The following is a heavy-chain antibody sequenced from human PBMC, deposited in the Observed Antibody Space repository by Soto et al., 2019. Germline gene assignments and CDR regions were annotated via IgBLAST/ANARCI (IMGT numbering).Heavy chain of an antibody. CDR3: ARIGYSSSSFDY. J-gene: IGHJ4*02. Sequence: GGSLRLSCAPSGFTFSLYWMSWVRQAPGKGLEWVANIKQDGSQKYYVDSVKGRFTIPRDNAKNSVYLQMNSLRAEDAAVYYCARIGYSSSSFDYWGQGALVTVSS. CDR2: IKQDGSQK. CDR1: GFTFSLYW. D-gene: IGHD6-6*01. V-gene: IGHV3-7*01.